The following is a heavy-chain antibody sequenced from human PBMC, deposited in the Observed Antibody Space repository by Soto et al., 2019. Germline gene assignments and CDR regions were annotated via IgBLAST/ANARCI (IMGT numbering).Heavy chain of an antibody. CDR2: IKYSGST. V-gene: IGHV4-59*01. CDR1: GGSISSYY. J-gene: IGHJ4*02. CDR3: ARVSPSYSTGWYYFDY. D-gene: IGHD6-19*01. Sequence: SETLSHTWTVSGGSISSYYWIWIRQPPGKRLEWIGYIKYSGSTSYNPSRKSRVTISVDTSKNQFSLKLNSVTAADTAVYYCARVSPSYSTGWYYFDYWGQGTLVTVSS.